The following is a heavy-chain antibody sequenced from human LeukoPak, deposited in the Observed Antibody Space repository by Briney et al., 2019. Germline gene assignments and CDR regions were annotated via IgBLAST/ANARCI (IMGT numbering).Heavy chain of an antibody. CDR1: GFTFHDYG. J-gene: IGHJ4*02. Sequence: GGSLRLSCVASGFTFHDYGIHWVRQAPGKGLEWVSGISWNSRSIGYAHSVKGRFTFSRDNAKNSLYLQMNSLRVEDTAFYYCAKDSSSGYYRHLDYWGQGIQVTVSS. CDR2: ISWNSRSI. CDR3: AKDSSSGYYRHLDY. D-gene: IGHD3-22*01. V-gene: IGHV3-9*01.